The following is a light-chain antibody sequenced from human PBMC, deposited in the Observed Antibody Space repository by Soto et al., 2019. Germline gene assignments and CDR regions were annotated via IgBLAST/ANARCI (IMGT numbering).Light chain of an antibody. CDR1: QSVSSSY. Sequence: EIVLTQSPGTLSLSPGEGATLSCRASQSVSSSYLAWYQQNRGQAPRLLIYGASTRATGTPDRFSGSGSGTDFTLTITRLEPEYFAVYYCQQYGSSRWTFGQGTKVEIK. CDR2: GAS. V-gene: IGKV3-20*01. CDR3: QQYGSSRWT. J-gene: IGKJ1*01.